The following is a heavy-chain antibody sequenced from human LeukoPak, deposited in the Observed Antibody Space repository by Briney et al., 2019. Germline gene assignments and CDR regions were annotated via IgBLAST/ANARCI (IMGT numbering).Heavy chain of an antibody. J-gene: IGHJ5*02. V-gene: IGHV1-69*05. Sequence: GASVKVSCKASGGTFYNSAISWVRQAPGQGFEWLGGTIPMFGSAKYAKKFQGRVTITTDESTSTAYMDLISLISEDTAVYYCVRRQALRGRHRAFDPWGQGTLVTVPS. D-gene: IGHD6-25*01. CDR1: GGTFYNSA. CDR3: VRRQALRGRHRAFDP. CDR2: TIPMFGSA.